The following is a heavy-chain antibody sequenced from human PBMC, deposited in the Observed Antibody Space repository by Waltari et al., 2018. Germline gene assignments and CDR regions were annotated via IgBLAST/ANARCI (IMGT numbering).Heavy chain of an antibody. CDR2: IAYDGSEK. D-gene: IGHD3-3*01. J-gene: IGHJ5*02. CDR3: ARDSAIRFLQWLPQSKWFDP. CDR1: GFIFSSHG. Sequence: VQLVESGGGVVQPGRSLRLSCAASGFIFSSHGIHWIRQGPGRGVEWVAFIAYDGSEKQYADSVNGRFTISRDNSNDTVSLQMNSLRDDDTSFYYCARDSAIRFLQWLPQSKWFDPWGQGTLVIVSS. V-gene: IGHV3-30*03.